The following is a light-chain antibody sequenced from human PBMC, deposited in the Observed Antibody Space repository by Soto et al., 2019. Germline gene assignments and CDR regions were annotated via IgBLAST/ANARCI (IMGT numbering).Light chain of an antibody. V-gene: IGLV2-14*03. J-gene: IGLJ1*01. CDR2: DVS. Sequence: QSALTQPASVSGSAGQSITVSCTGTSSDIGGYNYVSWYQQYPGEAPKVIIYDVSDRPSGVSNRFSGSKSGNTASLTISGLQTEDEADYYCSSYTSSSTLVLFGTGTKLTVL. CDR1: SSDIGGYNY. CDR3: SSYTSSSTLVL.